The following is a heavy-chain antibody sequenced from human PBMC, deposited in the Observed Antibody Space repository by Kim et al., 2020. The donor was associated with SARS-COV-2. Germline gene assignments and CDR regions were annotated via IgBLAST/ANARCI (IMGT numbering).Heavy chain of an antibody. CDR2: ISYDGSNK. CDR3: AKDHRYYDFWSGYLNPAYSYYSYMDV. V-gene: IGHV3-30*18. CDR1: GFTFSSYG. Sequence: GGSLRLSCAASGFTFSSYGMHWVRQAPGKGLEWVAVISYDGSNKYYADSVKGRFTISRDNSKNTLYLQMNSLRAEDTAVYYCAKDHRYYDFWSGYLNPAYSYYSYMDVWGKGTTVTVSS. J-gene: IGHJ6*03. D-gene: IGHD3-3*01.